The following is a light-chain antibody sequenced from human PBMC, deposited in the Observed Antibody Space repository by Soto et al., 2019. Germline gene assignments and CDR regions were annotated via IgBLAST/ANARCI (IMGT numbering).Light chain of an antibody. Sequence: QSALTQPASVSGSPGQSITISCTGTSSDVGAFIYVSWYQQHPGKAPKLMIYDVNNRLSGVSNRFSGSKSGNTASLTISGLQAEDEADYYCSSYTTSSSYVFGAGTKVTVL. CDR1: SSDVGAFIY. CDR2: DVN. CDR3: SSYTTSSSYV. V-gene: IGLV2-14*01. J-gene: IGLJ1*01.